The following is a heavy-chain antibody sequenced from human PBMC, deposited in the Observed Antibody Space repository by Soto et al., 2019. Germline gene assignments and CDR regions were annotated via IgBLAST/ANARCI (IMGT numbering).Heavy chain of an antibody. D-gene: IGHD5-18*01. V-gene: IGHV4-30-4*01. CDR3: AIYTSYEATFDP. Sequence: SETLSLTCTVPGGSISSGDYYWSWIRQPPGKGLEWIGYIYYSGSTYYNPSLKSRVTISVDTSKNQFSLKLSSVTAADTAVYYCAIYTSYEATFDPWGQGTLVTVSS. CDR2: IYYSGST. J-gene: IGHJ5*02. CDR1: GGSISSGDYY.